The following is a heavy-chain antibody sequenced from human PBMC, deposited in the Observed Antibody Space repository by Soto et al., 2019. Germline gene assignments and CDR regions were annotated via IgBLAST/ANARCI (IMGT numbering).Heavy chain of an antibody. CDR2: IDYSGST. J-gene: IGHJ6*02. Sequence: QVQLQESGPGLVKPSQTLSLTCTVSGGSISSGGYYWSWIRQHPGKGLEWIGYIDYSGSTYYNPSLKSRVTISVDTSKNQFSLKLRSVTAADTAVYYCARGGRRSPGMDVWGQGTTVTVSS. CDR3: ARGGRRSPGMDV. CDR1: GGSISSGGYY. V-gene: IGHV4-31*03.